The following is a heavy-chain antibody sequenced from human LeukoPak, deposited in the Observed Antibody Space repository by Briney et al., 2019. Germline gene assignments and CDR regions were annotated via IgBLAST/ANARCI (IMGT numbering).Heavy chain of an antibody. Sequence: SQTLSLTCTVSGGSISSGDYYWSWIRQPPGKGLEWIGYIYYSGSTYYNPSLKSRVTISVDTSKNQFSLKLSSVTAADTAVYYCASTQQLVLNFDYWGQGTLVTVSS. CDR2: IYYSGST. D-gene: IGHD6-13*01. J-gene: IGHJ4*02. CDR1: GGSISSGDYY. CDR3: ASTQQLVLNFDY. V-gene: IGHV4-30-4*08.